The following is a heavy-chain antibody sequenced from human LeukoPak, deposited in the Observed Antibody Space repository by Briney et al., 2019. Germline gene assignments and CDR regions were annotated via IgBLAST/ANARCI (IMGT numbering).Heavy chain of an antibody. V-gene: IGHV1-2*02. Sequence: ASVKVSCKAFGYTFTGYYMHWVRQAPGQGLEWMGWINPNSGGTNYAQKFQGRVTMTRDTSISTAYMELSRLRSDDTAVYYCASLCSSTSCYSYAFDIWGQGTMVTVSS. D-gene: IGHD2-2*01. CDR2: INPNSGGT. J-gene: IGHJ3*02. CDR3: ASLCSSTSCYSYAFDI. CDR1: GYTFTGYY.